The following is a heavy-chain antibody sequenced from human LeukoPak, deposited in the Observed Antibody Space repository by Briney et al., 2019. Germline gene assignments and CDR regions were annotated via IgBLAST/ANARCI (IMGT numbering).Heavy chain of an antibody. J-gene: IGHJ3*02. V-gene: IGHV1-2*02. CDR2: INPNSGGT. Sequence: ASVKASCKASGYTFTGYYMHWVRQAPGQGLEWMGWINPNSGGTNYAQKFQGRVTMTRDTSISTAYMELSRLRSDDTAVYYCAREGYCSGGSCNDAFDIWGQGTMVTVSS. CDR1: GYTFTGYY. D-gene: IGHD2-15*01. CDR3: AREGYCSGGSCNDAFDI.